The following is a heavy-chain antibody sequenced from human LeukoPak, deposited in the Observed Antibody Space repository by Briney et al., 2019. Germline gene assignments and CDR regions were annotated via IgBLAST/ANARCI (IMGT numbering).Heavy chain of an antibody. J-gene: IGHJ4*02. Sequence: QTGGSLRLSCAASGFNVSSNYMTWIRQAPGKGLEWVSLIYGADAAYYAESVRGRFMISRDNLKNTLFFQMNSLRVEDTAVYYCVTSTGQQFIPYDYWGQGTHVTVSS. CDR2: IYGADAA. CDR1: GFNVSSNY. D-gene: IGHD6-13*01. CDR3: VTSTGQQFIPYDY. V-gene: IGHV3-66*02.